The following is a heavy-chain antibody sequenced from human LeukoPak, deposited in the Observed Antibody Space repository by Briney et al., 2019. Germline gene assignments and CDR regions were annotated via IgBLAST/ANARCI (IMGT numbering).Heavy chain of an antibody. Sequence: PGGSLRLSCAASLFTFSSYAMGWVRQAPGKGLEWVSAITASGGKTYYADSVKGRFTISRDHSKNTLYLQVNSLRAEDAAVYYCAKGNGYSYGRYYFDYWGQGTLVTVS. CDR1: LFTFSSYA. CDR3: AKGNGYSYGRYYFDY. J-gene: IGHJ4*02. D-gene: IGHD5-18*01. CDR2: ITASGGKT. V-gene: IGHV3-23*01.